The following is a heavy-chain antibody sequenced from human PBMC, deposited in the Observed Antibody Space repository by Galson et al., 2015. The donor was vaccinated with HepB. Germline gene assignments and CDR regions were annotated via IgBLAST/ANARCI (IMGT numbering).Heavy chain of an antibody. V-gene: IGHV1-46*03. CDR3: ARDIASIVVVVAATLEGLAFDY. CDR1: GYTFTSYY. D-gene: IGHD2-15*01. J-gene: IGHJ4*02. CDR2: INPSGGST. Sequence: SVKVSCKASGYTFTSYYMHWVRQAPGQGLEWMGIINPSGGSTSYAQKFQGRVTMTRDTSTSTVYMELSSLRSEDTAVYYCARDIASIVVVVAATLEGLAFDYWDQGTLVTVSS.